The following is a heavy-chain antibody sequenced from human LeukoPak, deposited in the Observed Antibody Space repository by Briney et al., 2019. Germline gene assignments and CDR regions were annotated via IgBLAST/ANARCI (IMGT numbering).Heavy chain of an antibody. CDR1: GFTFSSYG. CDR2: IRYDGSNK. Sequence: PGGSLGLSCAASGFTFSSYGMHWVRQAPGKGLEWVAFIRYDGSNKYYADSVKGRFTISRDNSKNTLYLQMNSLRAEDTAVYYCAKDRGSYFDYWGQGILVTVSS. D-gene: IGHD1-26*01. J-gene: IGHJ4*02. CDR3: AKDRGSYFDY. V-gene: IGHV3-30*02.